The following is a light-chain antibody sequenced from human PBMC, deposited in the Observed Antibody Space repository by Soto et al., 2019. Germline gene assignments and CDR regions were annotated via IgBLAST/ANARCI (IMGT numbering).Light chain of an antibody. CDR1: NIGSTS. V-gene: IGLV3-21*04. CDR3: QLWDGGSGHRV. CDR2: YDR. Sequence: SYVLTQPPSVSVAPGKAARITCGGNNIGSTSVHWYQQKPGQAPLLVIYYDRDRPSGIPERFSGSNTGNTATLTISRVEAGDEANYYCQLWDGGSGHRVFGGGTKLTVL. J-gene: IGLJ2*01.